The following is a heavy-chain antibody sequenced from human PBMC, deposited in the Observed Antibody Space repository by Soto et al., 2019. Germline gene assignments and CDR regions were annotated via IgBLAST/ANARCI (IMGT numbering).Heavy chain of an antibody. CDR2: ISSSSTI. J-gene: IGHJ6*02. D-gene: IGHD2-8*01. CDR3: ARDLGLCTNGVCYRGYYGMDV. CDR1: GFTFSSYS. Sequence: GGSLRLSCAASGFTFSSYSMNWVRQAPGKGLEWVSYISSSSTIYYADSVKGRFTISRDNAKNSLYLQMNSLRDEDTAVYYCARDLGLCTNGVCYRGYYGMDVWGQGTTVTVSS. V-gene: IGHV3-48*02.